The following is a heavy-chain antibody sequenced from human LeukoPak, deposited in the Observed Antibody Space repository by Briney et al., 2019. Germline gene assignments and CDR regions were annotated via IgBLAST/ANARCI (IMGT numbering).Heavy chain of an antibody. CDR1: GGSFSGYY. CDR3: ARVVNSSSWYDYYYYMDV. Sequence: PSETLSLTCAVYGGSFSGYYWSWIRQPPGKGLEWIGEINHSGSTNYNPSLKSRVTISVDTSKNQFSLKLSSVTAADTAVYYCARVVNSSSWYDYYYYMDVWGKGTTVTVSS. J-gene: IGHJ6*03. V-gene: IGHV4-34*01. D-gene: IGHD6-13*01. CDR2: INHSGST.